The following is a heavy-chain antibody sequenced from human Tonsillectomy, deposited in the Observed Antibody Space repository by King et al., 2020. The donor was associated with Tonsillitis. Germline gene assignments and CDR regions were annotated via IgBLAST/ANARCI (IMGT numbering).Heavy chain of an antibody. CDR3: ASKENYYYGLDV. CDR1: GGSFSGYY. J-gene: IGHJ6*02. CDR2: INYTGST. Sequence: VQLQQWGAGLLKPSETLSLSCAVYGGSFSGYYWSWIRQVPGKGLEWIGEINYTGSTNYNPSLKSRVTISVDTSRNQFSLKVTSVTAADTAVYYCASKENYYYGLDVWGQGTTVTVSS. V-gene: IGHV4-34*01.